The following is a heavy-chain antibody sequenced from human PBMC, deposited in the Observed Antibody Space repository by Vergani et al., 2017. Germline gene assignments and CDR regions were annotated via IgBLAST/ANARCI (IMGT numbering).Heavy chain of an antibody. V-gene: IGHV1-2*02. J-gene: IGHJ4*02. CDR3: ARVGTSSNRDYFDY. Sequence: VQLVESGGGLVQPGGSLRLSCAASGFTFTDYFMHWVRQAPGQGLEWMGWINPNSGGTNYAQKFQGRVTMTRDTSISTAYMELSNLSSDDTAVYYCARVGTSSNRDYFDYWGQGTLVTVSS. CDR1: GFTFTDYF. CDR2: INPNSGGT. D-gene: IGHD2-2*01.